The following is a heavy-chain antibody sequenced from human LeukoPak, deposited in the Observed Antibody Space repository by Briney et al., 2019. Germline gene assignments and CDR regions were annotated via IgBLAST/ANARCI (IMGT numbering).Heavy chain of an antibody. J-gene: IGHJ3*01. CDR3: ARDQMGYDSITNALDV. D-gene: IGHD3-22*01. CDR1: GFTVSSNS. V-gene: IGHV3-66*01. CDR2: IFTSGSK. Sequence: GSLRLSCAASGFTVSSNSMSWVGQPPGKGREWVSIIFTSGSKDYTAYVKGRFTISTENTKNTMYLQINRLTAEDTAVYYCARDQMGYDSITNALDVWGQGTMVTVSS.